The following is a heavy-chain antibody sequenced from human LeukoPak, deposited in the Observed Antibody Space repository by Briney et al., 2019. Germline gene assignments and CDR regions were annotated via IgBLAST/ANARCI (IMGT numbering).Heavy chain of an antibody. CDR3: ARLKDDYIIDS. CDR2: ISPGDSDT. CDR1: GYSFTNYW. Sequence: GESLKISCKGSGYSFTNYWIAWVRQMPGKGLEWMGIISPGDSDTKYSPSFQGQVTISADKSIRTAYLQWSSLKASDTAMYYCARLKDDYIIDSWGQGTLVTVSS. J-gene: IGHJ5*01. V-gene: IGHV5-51*01. D-gene: IGHD5-24*01.